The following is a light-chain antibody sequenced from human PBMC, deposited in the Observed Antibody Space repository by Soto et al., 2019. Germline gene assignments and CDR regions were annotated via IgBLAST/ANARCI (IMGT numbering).Light chain of an antibody. CDR2: GAF. Sequence: EIVFAQSPATPSLSPGERATLSRRSSPSVTNFLAWYQQKPGQAPRLLIYGAFNRATGIPARFSGSGSGTDFTLTISSLEPEDSAVYYCQQRNVWPPVTFGQGTRLEIK. V-gene: IGKV3-11*01. J-gene: IGKJ5*01. CDR1: PSVTNF. CDR3: QQRNVWPPVT.